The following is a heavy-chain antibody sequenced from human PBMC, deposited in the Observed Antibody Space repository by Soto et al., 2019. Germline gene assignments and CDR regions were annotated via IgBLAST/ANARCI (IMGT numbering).Heavy chain of an antibody. D-gene: IGHD5-12*01. J-gene: IGHJ3*02. CDR2: IIPILGIA. Sequence: QVQLVQSGAEVKKPGSSVKVSCKASGGTFSSYTISWVRQAPGQGLEWMGRIIPILGIANYAQKFQGRVTITADKSTSTAYMELSSLRSEDTAVYYCAREGSKIVATSELGDAFDIWGQGTMVTVSS. CDR3: AREGSKIVATSELGDAFDI. V-gene: IGHV1-69*08. CDR1: GGTFSSYT.